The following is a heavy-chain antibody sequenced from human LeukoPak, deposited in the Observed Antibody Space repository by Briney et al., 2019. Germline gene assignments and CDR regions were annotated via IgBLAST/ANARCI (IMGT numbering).Heavy chain of an antibody. Sequence: SGALSLTCAVSGGSISSSNWWSWVRQPPGKGLEWIGEIYHSGSTNYNPSLKSRVTISVDKSKNQFSLKLSSVTAADTAVYYCARVCPPQLVLGNYYYYYGMDVWGQGTTVTVSS. CDR2: IYHSGST. J-gene: IGHJ6*02. D-gene: IGHD6-13*01. CDR3: ARVCPPQLVLGNYYYYYGMDV. V-gene: IGHV4-4*02. CDR1: GGSISSSNW.